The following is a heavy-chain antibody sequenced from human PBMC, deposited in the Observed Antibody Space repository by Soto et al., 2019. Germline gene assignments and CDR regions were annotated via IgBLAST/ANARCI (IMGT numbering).Heavy chain of an antibody. D-gene: IGHD3-16*01. CDR2: INAHNGNT. CDR3: AREGEMPYYYYGLDA. CDR1: GYTFTSYG. J-gene: IGHJ6*02. Sequence: ASVKVSCKASGYTFTSYGISWVRQAPGQGLEWMGWINAHNGNTKYAQKLQGRVTMTTDTSTSTAYMELRSLRCDDTAVYYCAREGEMPYYYYGLDAWGQGTTVTVSS. V-gene: IGHV1-18*01.